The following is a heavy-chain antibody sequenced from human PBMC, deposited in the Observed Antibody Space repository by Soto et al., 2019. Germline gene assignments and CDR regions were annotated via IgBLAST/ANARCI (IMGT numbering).Heavy chain of an antibody. CDR3: ARDKSRQLLVTRWPPDSFDI. V-gene: IGHV1-46*01. Sequence: GASVKVSCKASGYTFTSYYMHWVRQAPGQGLEWMGIINPSGGSTSYAQKFQGRVTMTRDTSTSTVYMELSSLRSEDTAVYYCARDKSRQLLVTRWPPDSFDIWGPRTMGT. D-gene: IGHD4-4*01. J-gene: IGHJ3*02. CDR2: INPSGGST. CDR1: GYTFTSYY.